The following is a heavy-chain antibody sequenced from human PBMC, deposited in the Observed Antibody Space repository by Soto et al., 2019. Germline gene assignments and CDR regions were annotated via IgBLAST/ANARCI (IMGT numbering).Heavy chain of an antibody. CDR3: ASGWAAAWELHAY. CDR1: GGSISSTNW. Sequence: QVQLQESGPGLVKPSGTLSLTCAVSGGSISSTNWGWRWVRQSPGYGLEWIGEIYDSGRSNYNPSLNCRLTVPVDKSKNQFSLQLSSVTAADTAIYYCASGWAAAWELHAYWGQGTLVAVSA. V-gene: IGHV4-4*02. J-gene: IGHJ4*02. CDR2: IYDSGRS. D-gene: IGHD1-26*01.